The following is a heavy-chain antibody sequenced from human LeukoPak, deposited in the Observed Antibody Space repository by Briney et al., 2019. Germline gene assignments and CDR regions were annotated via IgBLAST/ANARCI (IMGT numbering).Heavy chain of an antibody. J-gene: IGHJ5*02. D-gene: IGHD2/OR15-2a*01. CDR3: AKEPREYCSSSACPNWLDP. Sequence: GGSLRLSCAASGFTFNSYAMSWVRQAPGKGLEWVSAIRAIGGITYYAGSVRGRVTISRDNSENTLYLQMNSLRVEDTAVYYCAKEPREYCSSSACPNWLDPWGQGALVTVS. CDR1: GFTFNSYA. V-gene: IGHV3-23*01. CDR2: IRAIGGIT.